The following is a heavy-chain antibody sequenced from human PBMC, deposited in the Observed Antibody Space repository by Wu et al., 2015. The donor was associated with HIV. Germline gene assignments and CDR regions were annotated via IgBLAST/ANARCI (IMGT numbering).Heavy chain of an antibody. CDR2: INPSAGST. CDR3: TKCASRNDFGDFEYYFDY. D-gene: IGHD4-17*01. CDR1: GGTFTSHY. Sequence: QVQLVQSGAEVKKPGSSVKVSCKASGGTFTSHYIHWVRQAPGQGLERMGMINPSAGSTYYTQKFQGRVTMTRDTSTSTVYMELSSLRSEDTAVYYCTKCASRNDFGDFEYYFDYWGQGTLVTVSS. J-gene: IGHJ4*02. V-gene: IGHV1-46*01.